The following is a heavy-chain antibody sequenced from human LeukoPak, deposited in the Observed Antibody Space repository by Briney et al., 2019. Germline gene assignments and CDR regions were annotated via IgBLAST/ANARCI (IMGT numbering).Heavy chain of an antibody. CDR1: GYTFTGYY. CDR2: INPNSGGT. Sequence: GASVKVSCKASGYTFTGYYMHWVRQAPGQGLEWMGWINPNSGGTNYAQKFQGRVTMTRDTSISTAYMELSRLRSDDTAVYYCARDLYYYDSSGYLSLDWGQGTLVTVSS. D-gene: IGHD3-22*01. CDR3: ARDLYYYDSSGYLSLD. V-gene: IGHV1-2*02. J-gene: IGHJ4*02.